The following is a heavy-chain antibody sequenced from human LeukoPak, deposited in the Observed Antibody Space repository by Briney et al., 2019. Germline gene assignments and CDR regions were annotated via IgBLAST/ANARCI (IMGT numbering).Heavy chain of an antibody. CDR3: ARGRDGDYGPFDY. J-gene: IGHJ4*02. CDR2: IYSGGST. CDR1: GFTVSSKY. Sequence: GGSLRLSCAASGFTVSSKYMSWVRQAPGKGLEWVSVIYSGGSTYYADSVKGRFTISRDNAKNSLYLQMNSLRAEDTAVYYCARGRDGDYGPFDYWGQGTLVTVSS. V-gene: IGHV3-53*01. D-gene: IGHD4-17*01.